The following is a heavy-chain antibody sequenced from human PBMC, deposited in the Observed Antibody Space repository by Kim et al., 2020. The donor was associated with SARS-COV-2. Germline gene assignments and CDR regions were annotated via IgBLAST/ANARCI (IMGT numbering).Heavy chain of an antibody. J-gene: IGHJ4*02. CDR2: ISGSGGST. D-gene: IGHD2-15*01. CDR3: AKSRQKLVVVAAISY. V-gene: IGHV3-23*01. CDR1: GFTFSSYA. Sequence: GGSLRLSCAASGFTFSSYAMSWVRQAPGKGLEWVSAISGSGGSTYYADSVKGRFTISRDNSKNTLYLQMNSLRAEDTAVYYCAKSRQKLVVVAAISYWGQGTLVTVSS.